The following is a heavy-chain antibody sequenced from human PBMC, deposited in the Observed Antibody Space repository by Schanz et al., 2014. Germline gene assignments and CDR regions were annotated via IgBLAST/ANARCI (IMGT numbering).Heavy chain of an antibody. V-gene: IGHV3-64*01. Sequence: CAASVFTFSNHAMHWVRQSPGKGLEYVAAISSNGDSTYFANSVKGRFTISRDNSKSTLYLQMDSMRVEEMAVQYCASVRETRRYQYVDYRGQG. CDR3: ASVRETRRYQYVDY. J-gene: IGHJ4*02. CDR1: VFTFSNHA. D-gene: IGHD3-16*02. CDR2: ISSNGDST.